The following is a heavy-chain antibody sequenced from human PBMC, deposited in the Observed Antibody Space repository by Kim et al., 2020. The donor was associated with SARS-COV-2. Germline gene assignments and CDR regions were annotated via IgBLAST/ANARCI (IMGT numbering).Heavy chain of an antibody. CDR2: IDRDGSVK. J-gene: IGHJ4*02. V-gene: IGHV3-7*01. Sequence: GGSLRLSCVASGFTFSDYWMSWVRQAPGKGLEWAANIDRDGSVKDYVDSLRGRFTISRDNAKNSLYLQMNSLRADDTAIYFCVRHRGSGGTQYWGQGTLVTVSS. D-gene: IGHD3-10*01. CDR3: VRHRGSGGTQY. CDR1: GFTFSDYW.